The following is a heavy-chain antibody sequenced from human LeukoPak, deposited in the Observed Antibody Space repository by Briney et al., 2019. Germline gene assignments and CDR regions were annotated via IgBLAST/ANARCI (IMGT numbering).Heavy chain of an antibody. CDR3: ARDFDLYDSSGSPYDAFDV. CDR1: GFTFSGYG. J-gene: IGHJ3*01. CDR2: ISGSSGST. Sequence: AGGSLRLSCAASGFTFSGYGMHWIRQAPGKGLEWVSAISGSSGSTYYADSVKGRFTISRDNSKNTLYLQMNSLRAEDTAVYYCARDFDLYDSSGSPYDAFDVWGQGTMVTVSS. V-gene: IGHV3-23*01. D-gene: IGHD3-22*01.